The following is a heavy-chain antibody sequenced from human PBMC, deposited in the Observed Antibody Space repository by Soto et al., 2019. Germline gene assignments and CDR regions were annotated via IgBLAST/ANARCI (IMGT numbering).Heavy chain of an antibody. CDR2: ISGSGGST. Sequence: GSLRLSCAASGFTFSSYAMNWVRQAPGKGLEWVSGISGSGGSTYYADSVKGRFTISRDNSKNTLSLQMNSLRAEDTAVYYCAKDSGIVLVPAAMPYYYYGMDVWGQGTTVTVSS. D-gene: IGHD2-2*01. CDR1: GFTFSSYA. J-gene: IGHJ6*02. CDR3: AKDSGIVLVPAAMPYYYYGMDV. V-gene: IGHV3-23*01.